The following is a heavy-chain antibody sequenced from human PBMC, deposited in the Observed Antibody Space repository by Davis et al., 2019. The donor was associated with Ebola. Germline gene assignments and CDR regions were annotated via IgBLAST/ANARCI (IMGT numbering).Heavy chain of an antibody. D-gene: IGHD3-22*01. V-gene: IGHV4-39*01. CDR3: ASLRQTYDSSGYSQPFDY. J-gene: IGHJ4*02. CDR2: FYYSGTT. Sequence: MPGGSLRLSCTVSGGSITSSDYYWGWIRQSPGEGLEWIGTFYYSGTTFYNPSLKSRITVSVDPSKNQFSLKLSSATAADTAVYYCASLRQTYDSSGYSQPFDYWGQGSLVSVSS. CDR1: GGSITSSDYY.